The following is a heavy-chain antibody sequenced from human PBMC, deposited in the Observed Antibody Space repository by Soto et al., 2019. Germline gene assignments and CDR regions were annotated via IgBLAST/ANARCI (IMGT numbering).Heavy chain of an antibody. D-gene: IGHD6-6*01. J-gene: IGHJ4*02. CDR3: ARFYSSSSLDY. Sequence: QVQLVESGGGVVQPGRSLRLSCAASGFTFSSYGMHWVRQAPGTGLEWVAVIWYDGSNKYYADSVKGRFTISRDNSKITLYLQMDSLRAEDTAVYYCARFYSSSSLDYWGQGTLVTVSS. CDR1: GFTFSSYG. V-gene: IGHV3-33*01. CDR2: IWYDGSNK.